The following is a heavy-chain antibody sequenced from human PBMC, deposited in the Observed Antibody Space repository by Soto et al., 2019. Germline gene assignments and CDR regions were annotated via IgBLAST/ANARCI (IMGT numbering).Heavy chain of an antibody. CDR3: ARGRGAGTEYFDY. CDR2: ISYDGSNK. D-gene: IGHD6-19*01. Sequence: PGGSLRLSGAASGFTFSSYAMHWVRQAPGKGLEWVAVISYDGSNKYYADSVKGRFTISRDNSKNTLYLQMNSLRAEDTAVYYCARGRGAGTEYFDYWGQGTLVTVSS. V-gene: IGHV3-30-3*01. J-gene: IGHJ4*02. CDR1: GFTFSSYA.